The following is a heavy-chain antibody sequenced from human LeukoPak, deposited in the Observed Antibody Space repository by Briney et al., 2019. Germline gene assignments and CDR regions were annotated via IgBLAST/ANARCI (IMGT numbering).Heavy chain of an antibody. Sequence: SETLSLTCSVSGGSIRSSSYWWGWIRQPPGKGLEWIASIYYSGSTYYNPSLKSRVTISVDTSKTQFSLKLSSVTAADAAVYYCARVRAAAIPYYFDSWGQGTLVTVSS. CDR3: ARVRAAAIPYYFDS. J-gene: IGHJ4*02. D-gene: IGHD6-13*01. V-gene: IGHV4-39*07. CDR2: IYYSGST. CDR1: GGSIRSSSYW.